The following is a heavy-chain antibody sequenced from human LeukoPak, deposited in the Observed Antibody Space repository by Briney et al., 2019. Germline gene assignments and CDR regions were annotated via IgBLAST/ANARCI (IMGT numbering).Heavy chain of an antibody. V-gene: IGHV4-61*01. Sequence: ASETLSLTCTVSGGSVSSGSYYWSWIRQPPGKGLEWIGYISFSGNTNYNPSLKSRVTISVDTSKKQFSLNLSSVTAADTAVNYCARDGRLYDSYFDYWGQGILVTVSS. CDR2: ISFSGNT. CDR1: GGSVSSGSYY. J-gene: IGHJ4*02. D-gene: IGHD5/OR15-5a*01. CDR3: ARDGRLYDSYFDY.